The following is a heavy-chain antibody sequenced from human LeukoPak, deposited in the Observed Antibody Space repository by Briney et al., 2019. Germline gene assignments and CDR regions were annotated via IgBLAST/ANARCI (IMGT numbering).Heavy chain of an antibody. V-gene: IGHV3-74*01. J-gene: IGHJ5*02. CDR3: ARTSGWYNL. Sequence: PGGSLRLSCAAPGFTFSSYWMHWVRQAPGKGLVGVSRINSDGSSTSYADSVKGRFTISRDNAKNTLYLQMNNLRAEDTAVYYCARTSGWYNLWGQGTLVTVSS. CDR2: INSDGSST. D-gene: IGHD6-19*01. CDR1: GFTFSSYW.